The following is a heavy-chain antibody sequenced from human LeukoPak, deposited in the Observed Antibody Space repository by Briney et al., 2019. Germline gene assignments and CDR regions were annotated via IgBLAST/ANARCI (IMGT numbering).Heavy chain of an antibody. CDR2: INPNSGGT. V-gene: IGHV1-2*02. D-gene: IGHD2-2*01. CDR3: ARLVVPAAIGPYYFDY. Sequence: ASVKVSCKASGYTFTSYYMHWVRQAPGQGLEWMGWINPNSGGTNYAQKFQGRVTMTRDTSISTAYMELSRLRSDDTAVYYCARLVVPAAIGPYYFDYWGQGTLVTVSS. J-gene: IGHJ4*02. CDR1: GYTFTSYY.